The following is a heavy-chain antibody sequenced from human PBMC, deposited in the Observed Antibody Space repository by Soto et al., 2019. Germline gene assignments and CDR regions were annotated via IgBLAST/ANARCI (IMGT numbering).Heavy chain of an antibody. J-gene: IGHJ5*02. Sequence: QVQLVQSGAEEKKPGASVKVSCKASGYTFTSYAIHWVRQAPGQRLEWMGWINAGNGNTKYSQKFQGRVTITRDTSASTAYMALSSLRSEDTAVYYCAGGYGGCVGWFDPWGQGTLVTVSS. V-gene: IGHV1-3*05. CDR1: GYTFTSYA. CDR3: AGGYGGCVGWFDP. D-gene: IGHD1-26*01. CDR2: INAGNGNT.